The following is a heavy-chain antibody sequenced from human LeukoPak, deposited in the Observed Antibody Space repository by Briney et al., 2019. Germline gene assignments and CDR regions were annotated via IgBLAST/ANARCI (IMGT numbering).Heavy chain of an antibody. CDR2: IYYSGST. D-gene: IGHD3-16*01. V-gene: IGHV4-31*02. J-gene: IGHJ5*02. CDR1: GFTFSDYS. CDR3: AREGERFWFDP. Sequence: LRLSCAASGFTFSDYSMNWVRQHPGKGLEWIGYIYYSGSTYYNPSLKSRVTISVDTSKNQFSLKLSSVTAADTAVYYCAREGERFWFDPWGQGTLVTVSS.